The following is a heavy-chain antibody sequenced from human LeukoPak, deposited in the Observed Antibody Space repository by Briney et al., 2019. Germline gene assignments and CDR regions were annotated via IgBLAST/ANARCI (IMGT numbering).Heavy chain of an antibody. V-gene: IGHV4-59*08. D-gene: IGHD3-16*01. CDR3: ARLWGTTFDY. CDR2: IDYSGDT. CDR1: GDSFSSYY. J-gene: IGHJ4*02. Sequence: LETLSLTCSVSGDSFSSYYWSWIRQPPGKGLEWIGYIDYSGDTNYSPALKSRVTISVDTSKKQLSLRLSSVTAADTGVYYCARLWGTTFDYWGQGRLVTVSS.